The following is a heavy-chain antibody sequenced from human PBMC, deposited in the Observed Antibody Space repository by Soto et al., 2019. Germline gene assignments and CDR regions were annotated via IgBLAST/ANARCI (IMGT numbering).Heavy chain of an antibody. D-gene: IGHD3-22*01. CDR2: IYYSGST. J-gene: IGHJ2*01. CDR1: GGSISSGGYY. V-gene: IGHV4-31*03. Sequence: SETLSLTCTVSGGSISSGGYYWSWIRQHPGKGLEWIGYIYYSGSTYYNPSLKSRVTISVDTSKNQFSLKLSSVTAADTAVYYCARDVNYDSSGYYWYFDLWGRGTLVTVSS. CDR3: ARDVNYDSSGYYWYFDL.